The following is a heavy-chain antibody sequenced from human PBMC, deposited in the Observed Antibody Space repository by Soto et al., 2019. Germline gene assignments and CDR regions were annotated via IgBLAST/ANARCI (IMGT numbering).Heavy chain of an antibody. V-gene: IGHV3-53*01. CDR1: GFSVSGNY. Sequence: GGSLRLSCAVSGFSVSGNYMSWVRQAPGKGLDWVSVIYRGGSVYYADSVKGRFTISRDESQNTLYLQMNSLRADDTAVYYCARSMMVRGVLFDPWGQGTLVTVSS. J-gene: IGHJ5*02. D-gene: IGHD3-10*01. CDR3: ARSMMVRGVLFDP. CDR2: IYRGGSV.